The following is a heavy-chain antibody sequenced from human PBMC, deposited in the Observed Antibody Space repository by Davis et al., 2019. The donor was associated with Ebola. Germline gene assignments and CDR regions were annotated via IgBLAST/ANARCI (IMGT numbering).Heavy chain of an antibody. V-gene: IGHV3-23*01. D-gene: IGHD6-19*01. CDR1: GFTFSSYA. Sequence: GESLKISCAASGFTFSSYAMSWVRQAPGKGLECVSVINGLGSSTYYVDSVRGRFTISRDNSKNTLYLQMNNLRVDDTAVYYCAKGGSGWPSDYSYGMGVWGKGTTVTVSS. CDR3: AKGGSGWPSDYSYGMGV. CDR2: INGLGSST. J-gene: IGHJ6*04.